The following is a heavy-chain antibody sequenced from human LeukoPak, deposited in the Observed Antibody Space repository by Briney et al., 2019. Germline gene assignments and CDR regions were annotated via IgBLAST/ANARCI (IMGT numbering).Heavy chain of an antibody. Sequence: ASVKVSCKASGYTFTSNYIHWVRQAPGQGLEWMGMIYPRDGSTSYAQKFQGRVTVTRDTSTSTVHMELSSLRSEDTAVYYCARVLESSSSWYSYYYYYGMDVWGQGTTVTVSS. CDR3: ARVLESSSSWYSYYYYYGMDV. V-gene: IGHV1-46*01. CDR2: IYPRDGST. J-gene: IGHJ6*02. CDR1: GYTFTSNY. D-gene: IGHD6-13*01.